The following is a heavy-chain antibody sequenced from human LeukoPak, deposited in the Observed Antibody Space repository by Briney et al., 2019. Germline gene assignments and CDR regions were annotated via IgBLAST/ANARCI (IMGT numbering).Heavy chain of an antibody. J-gene: IGHJ4*02. CDR3: ARGIYYYGSGSYYNVPFDY. V-gene: IGHV1-3*01. CDR2: INAANGNP. Sequence: GASVNVSCTASGYTFTSYAMHWVRQAPGQRDEWIGWINAANGNPKYSQKCQGSVTITRDTSASTVYMELSRLRSEDTAVYYCARGIYYYGSGSYYNVPFDYWGQGTLVTVSS. D-gene: IGHD3-10*01. CDR1: GYTFTSYA.